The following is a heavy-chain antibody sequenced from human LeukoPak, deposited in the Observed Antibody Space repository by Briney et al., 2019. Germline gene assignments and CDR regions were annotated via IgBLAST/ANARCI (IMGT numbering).Heavy chain of an antibody. CDR2: TYYRSKWYN. CDR3: TRGGGALNY. V-gene: IGHV6-1*01. CDR1: GDSVSSNSAG. Sequence: SQTLSLACAISGDSVSSNSAGWNWIRQSPSRGLEWLGRTYYRSKWYNDYALSVKGRITINPDTSKNQFSLQLNSVTPEDTAVYYCTRGGGALNYWGQGILVTVSS. J-gene: IGHJ4*02. D-gene: IGHD3-16*01.